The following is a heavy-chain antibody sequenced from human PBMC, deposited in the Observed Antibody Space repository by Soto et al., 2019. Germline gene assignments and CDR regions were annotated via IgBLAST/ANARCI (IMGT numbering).Heavy chain of an antibody. V-gene: IGHV1-18*01. J-gene: IGHJ6*02. CDR1: GYTFTSYG. D-gene: IGHD6-6*01. CDR3: AGYSGSSGFYYGMDV. Sequence: GASVKVSCKASGYTFTSYGISWVRQAPGQGLEWMGWISAYNGNTNYAQKLQGRVTMTTDTSTSTAYMELRSLRSDDTAVYYCAGYSGSSGFYYGMDVWGQGTTVTVSS. CDR2: ISAYNGNT.